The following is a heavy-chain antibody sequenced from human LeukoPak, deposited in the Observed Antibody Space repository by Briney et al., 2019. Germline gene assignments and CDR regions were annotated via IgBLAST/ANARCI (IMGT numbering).Heavy chain of an antibody. Sequence: SETLSLTCTVSGGSISSYYWGWIRQPAGKGLEWIGRIYTSGSTNYNPSLKSRVTMSVDTSKNQFSLKLSSVTAADTAVYYCARNTQPASIITMIVVGGAFDIWGQGTMVTVSS. CDR2: IYTSGST. CDR1: GGSISSYY. J-gene: IGHJ3*02. CDR3: ARNTQPASIITMIVVGGAFDI. V-gene: IGHV4-4*07. D-gene: IGHD3-22*01.